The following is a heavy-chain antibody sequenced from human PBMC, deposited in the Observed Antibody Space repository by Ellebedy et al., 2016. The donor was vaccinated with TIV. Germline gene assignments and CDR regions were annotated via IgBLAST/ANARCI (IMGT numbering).Heavy chain of an antibody. J-gene: IGHJ4*02. CDR2: IWYDGSFT. D-gene: IGHD2-21*02. CDR3: ARDSCGADCYPDF. Sequence: GGSLRLSCAASGFNFNTYGMHWVRQAPGKGLEWVASIWYDGSFTYYADSVQGRFIISSDNSQNTLFLQLNRLRAEDTALYYCARDSCGADCYPDFWGQGSLVTVSS. V-gene: IGHV3-33*01. CDR1: GFNFNTYG.